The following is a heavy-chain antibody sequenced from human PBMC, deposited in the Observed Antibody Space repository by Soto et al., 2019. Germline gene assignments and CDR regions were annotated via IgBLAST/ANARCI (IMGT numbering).Heavy chain of an antibody. CDR1: GGSVSSGSYY. D-gene: IGHD3-10*01. J-gene: IGHJ4*02. CDR2: IYYSGST. V-gene: IGHV4-61*01. Sequence: PSETLSLTCTVSGGSVSSGSYYWSWIRQPPGKGLEWIGYIYYSGSTNYNPSLKSRVTISVDTSKNQFSLKLSSVTAADTAVYYCARESVISGTYSHFDYWGQGTLVTVSS. CDR3: ARESVISGTYSHFDY.